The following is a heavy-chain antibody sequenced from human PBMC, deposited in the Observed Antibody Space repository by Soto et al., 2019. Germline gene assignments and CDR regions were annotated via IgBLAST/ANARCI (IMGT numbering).Heavy chain of an antibody. CDR2: INAGNGNT. Sequence: ASVKVSCKASGYTFTSYAMHWVRQAPGQRLEWMGWINAGNGNTKYSQKFQGRVTITRDTSASTAYMELSSLRSEDTAVYYCARDQRELSIFDYCGQGTLVTVSS. CDR3: ARDQRELSIFDY. CDR1: GYTFTSYA. D-gene: IGHD1-26*01. V-gene: IGHV1-3*01. J-gene: IGHJ4*02.